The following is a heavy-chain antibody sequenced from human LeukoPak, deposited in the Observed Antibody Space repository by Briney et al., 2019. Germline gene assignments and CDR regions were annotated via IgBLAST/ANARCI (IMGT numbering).Heavy chain of an antibody. CDR3: ARSGVAAVEFDY. V-gene: IGHV4-59*01. J-gene: IGHJ4*02. Sequence: SETLSLTCTVSGGSISSYYWSWIRQPPGKGLEWIGYIYYSGSTNYHPSQKSRVTISVDTSKNQFSLKLNSVTAADTAVYYCARSGVAAVEFDYWGQGTLVTVSS. D-gene: IGHD6-13*01. CDR1: GGSISSYY. CDR2: IYYSGST.